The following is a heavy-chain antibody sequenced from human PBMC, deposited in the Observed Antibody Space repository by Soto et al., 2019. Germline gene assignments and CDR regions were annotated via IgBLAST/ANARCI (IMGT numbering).Heavy chain of an antibody. Sequence: EVQLVESGGGFVQRGGSLRLSCAVSGLTFSTNTINWVRPAPGKGLERVSYISTSSTAIYYADSVKGRFTISRDDAKSALELQMNSRRDEDTAVDYCVITDSGRERGYWGQGTLVTVSS. D-gene: IGHD3-10*01. CDR1: GLTFSTNT. J-gene: IGHJ4*02. V-gene: IGHV3-48*02. CDR3: VITDSGRERGY. CDR2: ISTSSTAI.